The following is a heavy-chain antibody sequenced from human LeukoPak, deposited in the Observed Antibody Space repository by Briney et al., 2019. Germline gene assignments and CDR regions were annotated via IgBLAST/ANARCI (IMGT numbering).Heavy chain of an antibody. J-gene: IGHJ5*02. V-gene: IGHV1-69*13. CDR1: GGTFGSYA. CDR3: ARERSYDFWSGYSYWFDP. D-gene: IGHD3-3*01. Sequence: ASVKVSCKASGGTFGSYAISWVRQAPGQGLEWMGGIIPIFGTANYAQKFQGRVTITADESTSTAYMELSSLRSEDTAVYYCARERSYDFWSGYSYWFDPWGQGTLVTVSS. CDR2: IIPIFGTA.